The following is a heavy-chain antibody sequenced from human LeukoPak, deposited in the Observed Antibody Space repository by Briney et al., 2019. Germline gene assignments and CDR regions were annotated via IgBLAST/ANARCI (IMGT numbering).Heavy chain of an antibody. J-gene: IGHJ3*02. Sequence: ASVKVSCKASGGTFSSYAISWVLQAPGQGLEWMGRIIPIFGTANYAQKFQGRVTITTDESTSTAYMELSSLRSEDTAVYYCANRIPGHPAEDAFDIWGQGTMVTVSS. V-gene: IGHV1-69*05. D-gene: IGHD2-15*01. CDR2: IIPIFGTA. CDR3: ANRIPGHPAEDAFDI. CDR1: GGTFSSYA.